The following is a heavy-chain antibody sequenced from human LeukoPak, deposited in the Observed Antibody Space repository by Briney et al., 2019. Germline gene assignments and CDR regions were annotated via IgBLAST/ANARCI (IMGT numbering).Heavy chain of an antibody. J-gene: IGHJ4*02. CDR3: ARDRGDYCFDY. CDR2: IYYSGST. CDR1: GGSISSYY. V-gene: IGHV4-59*01. Sequence: SETLSLTCTVSGGSISSYYWSWIRQPPGKGLEWIGYIYYSGSTNYNPSLKSRVTISVDTSKNQFSLKLSSVTAADTAVYYCARDRGDYCFDYWGQGTLVTVSS. D-gene: IGHD4-17*01.